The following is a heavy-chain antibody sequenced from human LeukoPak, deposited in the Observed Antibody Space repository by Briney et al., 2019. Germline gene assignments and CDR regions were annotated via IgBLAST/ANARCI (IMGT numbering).Heavy chain of an antibody. CDR1: RFTFSSYW. J-gene: IGHJ4*02. CDR3: ARDRTRWLPFDY. V-gene: IGHV3-7*01. CDR2: IKQDGSEK. D-gene: IGHD2-2*01. Sequence: AGGSLRLSCAASRFTFSSYWMSWVRQAPGKGLEWVANIKQDGSEKYYVDSVKGRFTISRDNAKNSLYLQMNSLRAEDTAVYYCARDRTRWLPFDYWGQGNLVTVSS.